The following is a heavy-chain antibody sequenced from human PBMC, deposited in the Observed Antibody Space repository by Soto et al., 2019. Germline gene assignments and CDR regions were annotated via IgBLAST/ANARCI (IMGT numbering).Heavy chain of an antibody. V-gene: IGHV1-3*01. CDR2: VNAGNGNR. J-gene: IGHJ4*02. CDR3: ARDDFDSSGFDF. D-gene: IGHD3-22*01. CDR1: GYAFSNYA. Sequence: QVQLIQSGAEVKKPGASVKVSCKASGYAFSNYAIHWVRQAPGQSLEWMGWVNAGNGNRKYSQKFQGRVIVTRDTSASTVYMELSSLRSEDTAVYYCARDDFDSSGFDFWGQGTLVTVSS.